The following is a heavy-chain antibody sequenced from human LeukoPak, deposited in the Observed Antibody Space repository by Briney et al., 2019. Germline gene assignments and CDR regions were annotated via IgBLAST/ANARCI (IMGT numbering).Heavy chain of an antibody. V-gene: IGHV4-59*01. CDR2: IYYSGST. Sequence: SETLSLTCTVSGGSISSYYWSWIRQPPGKGLEWIGYIYYSGSTNYNPSLKSRVTISVDTSKNQFSLKLSSVTAADTAGYYCARKGDIVANWFDPWGQGTLVTVSS. CDR3: ARKGDIVANWFDP. J-gene: IGHJ5*02. CDR1: GGSISSYY. D-gene: IGHD5-12*01.